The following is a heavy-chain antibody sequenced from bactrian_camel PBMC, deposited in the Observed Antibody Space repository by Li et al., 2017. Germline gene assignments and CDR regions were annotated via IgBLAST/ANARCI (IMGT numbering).Heavy chain of an antibody. CDR3: VPRLGGSWAGY. J-gene: IGHJ6*01. V-gene: IGHV3S63*01. D-gene: IGHD2*01. CDR1: GFTFDDSD. CDR2: TISSDGAT. Sequence: HVQLVESGGGSVQAGGSLKLSCTASGFTFDDSDMGWYRQAPGNECELVSTISSDGATDYGDSVKGRFTISRDNAKNTVYLQMNSLKHEDAARYYCVPRLGGSWAGYWGQGTQVTVS.